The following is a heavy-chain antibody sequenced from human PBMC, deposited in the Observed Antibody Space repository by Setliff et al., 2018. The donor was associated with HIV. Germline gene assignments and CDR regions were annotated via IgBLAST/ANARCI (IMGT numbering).Heavy chain of an antibody. D-gene: IGHD3-3*01. CDR2: ISHDGSEK. Sequence: GESLKISCAASGFTFDHYGMHWVRQAPGKGLEWVAVISHDGSEKHYADFVKGRLSIPRWNARNTVYLNINNLRPEDTATYYCARARTRQYWSESLGTWGQGTLVTVSS. CDR1: GFTFDHYG. V-gene: IGHV3-30*03. J-gene: IGHJ4*02. CDR3: ARARTRQYWSESLGT.